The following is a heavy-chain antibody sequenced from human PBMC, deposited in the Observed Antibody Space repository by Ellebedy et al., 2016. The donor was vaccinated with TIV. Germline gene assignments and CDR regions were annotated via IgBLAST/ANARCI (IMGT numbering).Heavy chain of an antibody. CDR1: GFTFGHYA. D-gene: IGHD5-18*01. Sequence: GESLKISCAVSGFTFGHYAMNWVRQAPGKGLEWVSSISHSDNTYYADSVNGRFTISRDNSKNTLYLQMNSLRAEDTASYYCAGGGPDYTYGFIGAWGQGTLVTVSS. V-gene: IGHV3-23*01. J-gene: IGHJ5*02. CDR2: ISHSDNT. CDR3: AGGGPDYTYGFIGA.